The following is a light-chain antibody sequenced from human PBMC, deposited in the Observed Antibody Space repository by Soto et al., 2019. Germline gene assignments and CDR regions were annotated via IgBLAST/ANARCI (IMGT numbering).Light chain of an antibody. CDR2: ANI. Sequence: QSVLTQPPSVSGAPGQRGTISCTGSSSNIGAGYDVHWYQQRPGAAPKLLISANINRPSGVSDRFSGSKSGTSASLAITGLQADDEGDYYCQSYDSTLSARYVFGTGTKLTVL. CDR1: SSNIGAGYD. J-gene: IGLJ1*01. V-gene: IGLV1-40*01. CDR3: QSYDSTLSARYV.